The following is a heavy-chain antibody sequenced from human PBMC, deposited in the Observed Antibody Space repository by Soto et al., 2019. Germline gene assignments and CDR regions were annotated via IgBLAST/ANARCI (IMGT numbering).Heavy chain of an antibody. CDR1: GGSISSSNW. CDR2: IYHSGST. J-gene: IGHJ6*02. CDR3: ARVKTYYYGSGRRYYGMDV. Sequence: QVQLQESGPGLVKPSGTLSLTCAVSGGSISSSNWWSWVRQPPGKGLEGIGEIYHSGSTNYNPSLKSRVTISVDKSKIQFSLKLSSVTAADTAVYYCARVKTYYYGSGRRYYGMDVWGQGTTVTVSS. V-gene: IGHV4-4*02. D-gene: IGHD3-10*01.